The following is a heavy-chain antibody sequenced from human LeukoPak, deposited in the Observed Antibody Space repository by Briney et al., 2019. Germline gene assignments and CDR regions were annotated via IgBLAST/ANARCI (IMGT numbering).Heavy chain of an antibody. J-gene: IGHJ6*02. CDR2: ISYDGSNK. CDR1: GFTFSSYG. D-gene: IGHD6-19*01. V-gene: IGHV3-30*18. Sequence: QPGGSLRLSCAASGFTFSSYGMHWVRQAPGKGLEWVAVISYDGSNKYYADSVKGRFTISRDNSKNTLYLQMNSLRAEDTAVYYCAKDRGSGWDYYYGMDVWGQGTTVTVSS. CDR3: AKDRGSGWDYYYGMDV.